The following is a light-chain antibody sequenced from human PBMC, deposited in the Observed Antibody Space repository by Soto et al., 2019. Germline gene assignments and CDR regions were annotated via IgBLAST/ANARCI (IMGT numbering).Light chain of an antibody. J-gene: IGKJ1*01. Sequence: DIQLTQSPSFLSASVGDKVTITCRASQCIANCLAWFQQKPGRAPNRLIYTAATLQGVVPSRFSGSGSGKEFTLTITGLQAEDFAIYYCQQFYAFPRTFGQGTKVDIK. CDR2: TAA. CDR1: QCIANC. CDR3: QQFYAFPRT. V-gene: IGKV1-9*01.